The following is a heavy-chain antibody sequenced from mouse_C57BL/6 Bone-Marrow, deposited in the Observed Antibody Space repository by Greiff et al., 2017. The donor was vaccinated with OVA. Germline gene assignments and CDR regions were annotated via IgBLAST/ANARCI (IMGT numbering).Heavy chain of an antibody. V-gene: IGHV1-55*01. CDR1: GYTFTSYW. D-gene: IGHD4-1*01. J-gene: IGHJ2*01. Sequence: QVHVKQSGAELVKPGASVKMSCKASGYTFTSYWITWVKQRPGQGLEWIGDIYPGSGSTNYNEKFKSKATLTVDTSSSTAYMQLSSLTSEDSAVYYCARRLAGTGFDYWGQGTTRTVSS. CDR2: IYPGSGST. CDR3: ARRLAGTGFDY.